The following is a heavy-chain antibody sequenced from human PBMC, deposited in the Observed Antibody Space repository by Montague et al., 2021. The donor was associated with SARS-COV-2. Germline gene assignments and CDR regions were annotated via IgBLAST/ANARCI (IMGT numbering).Heavy chain of an antibody. J-gene: IGHJ3*02. V-gene: IGHV4-59*01. CDR2: IYDGGAV. Sequence: SETLSLTCTVSGGSITGYYWSWLRRSPGKGLEWIAYIYDGGAVNYNPSLGSRVTISTDTSKNQLSLKVNSVTAADTAVYYCVRDHPYGGPRGAYDIWGQGIVVTVS. CDR3: VRDHPYGGPRGAYDI. D-gene: IGHD4-23*01. CDR1: GGSITGYY.